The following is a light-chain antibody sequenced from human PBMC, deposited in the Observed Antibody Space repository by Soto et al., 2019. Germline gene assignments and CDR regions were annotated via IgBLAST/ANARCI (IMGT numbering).Light chain of an antibody. CDR1: QSVSSRY. CDR2: ATS. CDR3: QQYGNSLPWT. V-gene: IGKV3-20*01. Sequence: EIVLTQSPGTLSLSPGERATLSSKASQSVSSRYLAWYQQKPGQAPRPLIYATSSRATDVPDRFSGSGSGTDFTLTISRLEPEDFAVYYCQQYGNSLPWTFGQGTKVDIK. J-gene: IGKJ1*01.